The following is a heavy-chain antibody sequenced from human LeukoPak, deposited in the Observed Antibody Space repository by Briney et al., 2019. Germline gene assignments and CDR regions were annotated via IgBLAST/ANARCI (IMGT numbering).Heavy chain of an antibody. CDR1: GYTFTGYF. Sequence: ASVKVSCKASGYTFTGYFVHWVRQAPGQGLEWMGWINPNSGGTNYAQKFQGRVTITTDGSTSTVYMEVSSLRSDDTAVYYCARAAEHYETSGFYRFDLDYWGQGTLVTVSS. V-gene: IGHV1-2*02. D-gene: IGHD3-22*01. CDR2: INPNSGGT. CDR3: ARAAEHYETSGFYRFDLDY. J-gene: IGHJ4*02.